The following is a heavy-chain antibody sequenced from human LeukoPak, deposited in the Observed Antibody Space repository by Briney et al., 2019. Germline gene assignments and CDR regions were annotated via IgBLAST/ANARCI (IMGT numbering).Heavy chain of an antibody. Sequence: SETLSLTCTVSGYSISSGYYWGWIRQPPGKGLEWIGSIYYSGSTYYNPSLKSRVTISIDTSKNQFSLKLSSVTAADTAVYSCARVAAAGNYYFDYWGQGTLVTVSS. J-gene: IGHJ4*02. CDR3: ARVAAAGNYYFDY. V-gene: IGHV4-38-2*02. CDR1: GYSISSGYY. D-gene: IGHD6-13*01. CDR2: IYYSGST.